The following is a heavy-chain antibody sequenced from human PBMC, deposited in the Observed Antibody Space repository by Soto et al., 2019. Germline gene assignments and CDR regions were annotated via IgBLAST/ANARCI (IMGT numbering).Heavy chain of an antibody. CDR1: GGSISSSSYY. J-gene: IGHJ6*02. Sequence: SETLSLTCTVSGGSISSSSYYWGWKRQPPGKGLEWIGSIYYSGSTYYNPSLKSRVTISVDTSKNQFSLKLSSVTAADTAVYYCARDLFKVPHTAMVIDYYYGMDVWGQGTTVTVSS. D-gene: IGHD5-18*01. V-gene: IGHV4-39*02. CDR2: IYYSGST. CDR3: ARDLFKVPHTAMVIDYYYGMDV.